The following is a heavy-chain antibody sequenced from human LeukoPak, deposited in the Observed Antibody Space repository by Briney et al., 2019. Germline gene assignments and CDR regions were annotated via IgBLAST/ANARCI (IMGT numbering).Heavy chain of an antibody. CDR2: INPNSGGT. CDR1: GYTFTGDY. Sequence: ASVKVSCKASGYTFTGDYMHWVRQAPGQGLEWMGWINPNSGGTNYAQKFQGRVTMTRDTSISTAYMELSRLRSDDTAVYYCARDMDTYSSSWSPFDYWGQGTLVTVSS. D-gene: IGHD6-13*01. V-gene: IGHV1-2*02. J-gene: IGHJ4*02. CDR3: ARDMDTYSSSWSPFDY.